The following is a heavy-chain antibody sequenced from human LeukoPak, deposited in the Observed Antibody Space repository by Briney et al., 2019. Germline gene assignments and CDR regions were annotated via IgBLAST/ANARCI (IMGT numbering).Heavy chain of an antibody. CDR2: IQRRSESGTT. D-gene: IGHD6-13*01. CDR3: TTTSRPLHAAGPLEN. CDR1: GFTFRDAW. V-gene: IGHV3-15*01. Sequence: GGSLRLSCAASGFTFRDAWLNWARQAPGKGLEWVGRIQRRSESGTTHYAAPVKGRFIISRDDSKNTLYLQMNSLKTEDTGVYYCTTTSRPLHAAGPLENWGQGTLVTVPS. J-gene: IGHJ4*02.